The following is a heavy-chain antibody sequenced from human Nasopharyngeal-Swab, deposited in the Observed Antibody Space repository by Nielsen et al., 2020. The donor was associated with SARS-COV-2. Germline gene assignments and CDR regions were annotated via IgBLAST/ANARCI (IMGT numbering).Heavy chain of an antibody. D-gene: IGHD2-15*01. Sequence: SCTVSGGSISSSSYYWGWIRQPPGKGLEWIGYIYYSGSTNYNPSLKSRVTISVDPSKNQFSLKLSSVTAADTAVYYCARDGNCSGGSCDAFDIWGQGTMVTVSS. J-gene: IGHJ3*02. CDR2: IYYSGST. CDR1: GGSISSSSYY. V-gene: IGHV4-61*01. CDR3: ARDGNCSGGSCDAFDI.